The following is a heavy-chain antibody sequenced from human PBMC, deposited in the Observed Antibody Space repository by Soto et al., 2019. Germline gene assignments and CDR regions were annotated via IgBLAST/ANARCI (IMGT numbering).Heavy chain of an antibody. J-gene: IGHJ4*02. D-gene: IGHD3-22*01. V-gene: IGHV3-72*01. Sequence: GGSLRLFCAGSGFTLSYHYIDWVRQSPGKGLEWVGRSRDKPQGCSTAYAASVKGRFTTSRDESKNSAYLQMNSLKTEDTAVYYCVRATYFSDSSGYTRCLDYWGQGTLVTVSS. CDR2: SRDKPQGCST. CDR1: GFTLSYHY. CDR3: VRATYFSDSSGYTRCLDY.